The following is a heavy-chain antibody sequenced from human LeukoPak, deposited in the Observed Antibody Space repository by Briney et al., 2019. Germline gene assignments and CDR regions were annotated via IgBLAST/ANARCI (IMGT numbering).Heavy chain of an antibody. J-gene: IGHJ6*03. CDR3: AKDKGIAPTGTYYYYMDV. CDR2: ISWNSGSI. Sequence: GGSLRLSCAASGFTFSSYGMSWVRQAPGKGLEWVSGISWNSGSIGYADSVKGRFTISRDNAKNSLYLQMSSLRAEDTALYYCAKDKGIAPTGTYYYYMDVWGKGTTVTISS. V-gene: IGHV3-9*01. D-gene: IGHD1-1*01. CDR1: GFTFSSYG.